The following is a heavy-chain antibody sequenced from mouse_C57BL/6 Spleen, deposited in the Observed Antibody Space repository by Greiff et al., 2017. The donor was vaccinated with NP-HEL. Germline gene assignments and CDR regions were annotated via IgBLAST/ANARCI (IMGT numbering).Heavy chain of an antibody. CDR2: FYPGSGSI. CDR3: ARHASFITTVVAHWYFDV. J-gene: IGHJ1*03. D-gene: IGHD1-1*01. CDR1: GYTFTEYT. V-gene: IGHV1-62-2*01. Sequence: QVQLKQSGAELVKPGASVKLSCKASGYTFTEYTIHWVKQRSGQGLEWIGWFYPGSGSIKYNEKFKDKATLTADKSSSTVYMELSRLTSEDSAVYFCARHASFITTVVAHWYFDVWGTGTTVTVSS.